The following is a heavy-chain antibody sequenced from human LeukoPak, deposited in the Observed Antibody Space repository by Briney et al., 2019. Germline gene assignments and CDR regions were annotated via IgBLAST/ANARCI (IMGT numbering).Heavy chain of an antibody. D-gene: IGHD2-15*01. CDR2: IHYSGST. V-gene: IGHV4-39*07. Sequence: SETLSLTCTVSGGSISSSSYYWGWIRQPPGKGLEWIGSIHYSGSTNYNPSLKSRVTISVDTSKNQFSLKLSSVTAADTAVYYCARENVVVVAATPYYYYYMDVWGKGTTVTISS. J-gene: IGHJ6*03. CDR3: ARENVVVVAATPYYYYYMDV. CDR1: GGSISSSSYY.